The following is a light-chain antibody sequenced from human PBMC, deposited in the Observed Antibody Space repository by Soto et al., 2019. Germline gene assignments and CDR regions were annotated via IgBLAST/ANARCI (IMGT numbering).Light chain of an antibody. CDR3: QHYNDYPWT. J-gene: IGKJ1*01. Sequence: DIQMTQSPSTVSASVGDRVTITCRASQSFSRWVAWYQQKPGRAPKLLIYDASSLASGVPSRFSGSGFGTEFSLTITGLQPDDFATYYCQHYNDYPWTFGQGTKVQIK. V-gene: IGKV1-5*01. CDR2: DAS. CDR1: QSFSRW.